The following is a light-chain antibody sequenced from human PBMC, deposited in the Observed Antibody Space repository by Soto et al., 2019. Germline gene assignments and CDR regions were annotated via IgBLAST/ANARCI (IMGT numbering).Light chain of an antibody. CDR3: SSYTSSSTVT. V-gene: IGLV2-14*03. Sequence: QSVLTQPASVSGSPGQSITISCTGTSSDVGGYDYVSWYQHHPGKAPKVMIYDVTKRPSGVSDRFSASKSGNTASLTISGLRAEDEADYYCSSYTSSSTVTFGGGTKLTVL. J-gene: IGLJ2*01. CDR1: SSDVGGYDY. CDR2: DVT.